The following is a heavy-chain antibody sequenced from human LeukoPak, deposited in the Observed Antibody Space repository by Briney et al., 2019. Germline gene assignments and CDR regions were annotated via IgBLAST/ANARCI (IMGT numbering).Heavy chain of an antibody. V-gene: IGHV4-34*01. J-gene: IGHJ4*02. D-gene: IGHD6-19*01. CDR2: INHSGST. CDR3: VRGGWYVFDY. CDR1: GGSFSGYY. Sequence: SETLSLTCAVYGGSFSGYYWSWIRQPPGKGLEWIGEINHSGSTNYNPSLKSRVTISVDTSKNQFSLKLSSVTAADTAVYYCVRGGWYVFDYWGQGTLLTVSS.